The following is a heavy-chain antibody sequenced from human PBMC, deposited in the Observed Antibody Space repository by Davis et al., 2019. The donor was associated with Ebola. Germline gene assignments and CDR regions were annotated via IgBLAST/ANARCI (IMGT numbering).Heavy chain of an antibody. D-gene: IGHD4-17*01. CDR1: GYTFTDYY. CDR2: INPNSGGT. CDR3: AISYHYGDYSIFDY. J-gene: IGHJ4*02. Sequence: ASVKVSCKASGYTFTDYYLHWVRQAPGQGLEWMGWINPNSGGTIYAQKFQGRVTMTRDTSTSTAYMEVSRLTSDDTAVYYCAISYHYGDYSIFDYWGQGTLVTVSS. V-gene: IGHV1-2*02.